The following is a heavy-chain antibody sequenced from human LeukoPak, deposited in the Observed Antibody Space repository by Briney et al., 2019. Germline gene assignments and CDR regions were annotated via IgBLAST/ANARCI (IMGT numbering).Heavy chain of an antibody. D-gene: IGHD2-2*01. J-gene: IGHJ4*02. V-gene: IGHV3-23*01. CDR2: ITGGAEST. CDR1: GFPFSSYT. CDR3: AKGELGYCSSASCYLLY. Sequence: SGGSLRLSCAASGFPFSSYTMSWVRQAPGKGLEWVAAITGGAESTYYADSVKGRFTISRDNSKNTLYLQLNSLRTEDTAVYYCAKGELGYCSSASCYLLYWRQGTLVSVSS.